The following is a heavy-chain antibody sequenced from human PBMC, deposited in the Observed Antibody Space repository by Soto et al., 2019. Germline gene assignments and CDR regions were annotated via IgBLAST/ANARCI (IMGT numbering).Heavy chain of an antibody. CDR2: ISTYNGDT. CDR3: ARGSSSWPSNWLDP. V-gene: IGHV1-18*01. D-gene: IGHD6-13*01. J-gene: IGHJ5*02. CDR1: GYKFTSYG. Sequence: QVQLVQSGAEVKKPGASVKVSCKASGYKFTSYGISWVRQAPGQGLEWMGWISTYNGDTNYAQKLQGRVTMTTDTSTATAYMELRNLRSDDTAMYYCARGSSSWPSNWLDPWGQGTLVTVSS.